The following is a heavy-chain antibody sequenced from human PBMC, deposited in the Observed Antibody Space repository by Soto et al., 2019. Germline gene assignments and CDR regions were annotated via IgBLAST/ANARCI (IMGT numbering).Heavy chain of an antibody. CDR2: IIPIFGTA. J-gene: IGHJ1*01. CDR3: ARGGRTARHPGGYFQH. D-gene: IGHD6-6*01. V-gene: IGHV1-69*05. Sequence: QVQLVQSGAEVKKPGSSVKVSCKASGGTFSSYAISWVRQAPGQGLEWMGGIIPIFGTANYAQKFQGRVTIAXXEXTXXAHRELSSLRSEDTAVYYCARGGRTARHPGGYFQHWGQGALVTVSS. CDR1: GGTFSSYA.